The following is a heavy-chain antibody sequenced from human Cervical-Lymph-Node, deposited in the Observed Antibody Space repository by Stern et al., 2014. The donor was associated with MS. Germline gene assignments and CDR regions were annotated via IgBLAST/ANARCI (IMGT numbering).Heavy chain of an antibody. Sequence: VQLVPSGGGFVQPGGSLRLSCAASGFTFTSYWMSWVRQAPGRGLEWLANINEDGSEKFYVDSVKGRLTISRDNAKNALYLQMDSLRVDDTAVYYCAGDGVTTNYWGQGTLVTVSS. CDR2: INEDGSEK. CDR3: AGDGVTTNY. J-gene: IGHJ4*02. V-gene: IGHV3-7*01. CDR1: GFTFTSYW. D-gene: IGHD4-11*01.